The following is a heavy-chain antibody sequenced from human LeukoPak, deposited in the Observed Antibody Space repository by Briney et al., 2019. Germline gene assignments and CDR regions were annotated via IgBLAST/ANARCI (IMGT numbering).Heavy chain of an antibody. Sequence: GGSLRLSCAASGLSFSSYWMTWVRQAPGKGLEWVANIKHDGREKYYVDSVKGRATISRDNAKNSLYLQMNSLGVEDTAVYYCATGGGATRSGYAFDMWGQGTLVTVSS. V-gene: IGHV3-7*01. D-gene: IGHD1-26*01. CDR2: IKHDGREK. CDR3: ATGGGATRSGYAFDM. J-gene: IGHJ3*02. CDR1: GLSFSSYW.